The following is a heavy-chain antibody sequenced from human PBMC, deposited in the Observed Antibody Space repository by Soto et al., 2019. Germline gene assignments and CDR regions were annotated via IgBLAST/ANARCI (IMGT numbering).Heavy chain of an antibody. CDR1: GYTFTSYG. CDR2: ISAHNGNT. D-gene: IGHD1-1*01. V-gene: IGHV1-18*01. J-gene: IGHJ4*02. Sequence: QVHLVQSGAEVKKPGASVKVSCKGSGYTFTSYGITWVRQAPGQGLEWMGWISAHNGNTDYAQRLQGRVTVTRDTSTSTAYMELRSLRSDDTTVYYCARGRYGDYWGQGALVTVSS. CDR3: ARGRYGDY.